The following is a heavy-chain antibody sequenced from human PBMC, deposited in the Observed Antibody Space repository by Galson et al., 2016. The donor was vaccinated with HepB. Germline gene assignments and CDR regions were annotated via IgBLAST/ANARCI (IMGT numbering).Heavy chain of an antibody. CDR2: INPNSGGT. Sequence: SVKVSCKASGYTFTDYYMHWVRQAPGQGLEWMGRINPNSGGTNYAQKFQGRVTMTRDTSISTAYMELSRLRSDDTAVYYCARNKYGSGNYYSCYGMDVWGQGTTVTVSS. D-gene: IGHD3-10*01. V-gene: IGHV1-2*06. CDR3: ARNKYGSGNYYSCYGMDV. J-gene: IGHJ6*02. CDR1: GYTFTDYY.